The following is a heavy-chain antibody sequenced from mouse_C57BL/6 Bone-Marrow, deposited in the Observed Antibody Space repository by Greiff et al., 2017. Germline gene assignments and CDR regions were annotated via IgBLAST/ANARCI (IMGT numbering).Heavy chain of an antibody. CDR1: GFSLTSYG. CDR2: IWGVGST. J-gene: IGHJ4*01. D-gene: IGHD2-2*01. Sequence: VKLQESGPGLVAPSQSLSITCTVSGFSLTSYGVDWVRQSPGKGLAWLGVIWGVGSTNYNSALKSRLSISKDNSRSQVFLKMNSLQTDDTAMYYCASEGYHYAMDYWGQGTSVTVSS. CDR3: ASEGYHYAMDY. V-gene: IGHV2-6*01.